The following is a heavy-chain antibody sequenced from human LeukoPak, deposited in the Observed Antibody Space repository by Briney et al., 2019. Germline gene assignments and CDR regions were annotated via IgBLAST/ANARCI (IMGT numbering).Heavy chain of an antibody. Sequence: GGSLRLSCVASGFTFGNYAMQWVREAPGKGLEYVSAISDSGGSTYYANSVTGRFTISRDNSKNTLYLQMGSLRADDMALYYCARVSNKYCVNYWGQGTLVTVSS. V-gene: IGHV3-64*01. J-gene: IGHJ4*02. CDR3: ARVSNKYCVNY. CDR1: GFTFGNYA. CDR2: ISDSGGST. D-gene: IGHD2-21*01.